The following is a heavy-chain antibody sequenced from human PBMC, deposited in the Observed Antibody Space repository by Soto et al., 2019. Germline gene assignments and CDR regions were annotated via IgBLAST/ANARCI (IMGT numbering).Heavy chain of an antibody. CDR3: ARVVYYGFWSGYSDLDAFDI. J-gene: IGHJ3*02. D-gene: IGHD3-3*01. Sequence: ASVKVSCKASGYTFTSYGISWVRQAPGQGLEWMGWISAYNGNTNYAQKLQGRVTMTTDTSTSTAFMELRSLRSDDTAVYYCARVVYYGFWSGYSDLDAFDIWGQGTMVTVSS. CDR1: GYTFTSYG. V-gene: IGHV1-18*01. CDR2: ISAYNGNT.